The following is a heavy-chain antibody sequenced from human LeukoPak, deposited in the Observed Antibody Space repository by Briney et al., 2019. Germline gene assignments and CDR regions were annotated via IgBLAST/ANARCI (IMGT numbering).Heavy chain of an antibody. D-gene: IGHD2-2*01. CDR2: IYYSGST. CDR1: GSSISSYY. CDR3: ARVVPAAGGMDV. Sequence: PSETLSLTCTVSGSSISSYYWTWIRQPPGKGLEWIGYIYYSGSTNYNPSLKSRVTVSVDTSKNQFSLKLSSVTAADTAVYYCARVVPAAGGMDVWGQGTTVTVSS. J-gene: IGHJ6*02. V-gene: IGHV4-59*01.